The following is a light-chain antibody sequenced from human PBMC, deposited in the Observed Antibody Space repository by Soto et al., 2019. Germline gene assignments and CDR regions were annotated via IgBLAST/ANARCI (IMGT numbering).Light chain of an antibody. CDR2: DAS. CDR1: QSISSW. Sequence: DIQMTQSPSTLSASVGDRVTLTCRASQSISSWLAWYQQKPGKAPKLLIYDASSLESGVPTRFSGSGSGTEFTLTISSLQPDDFATYVCQRYKSYSKWTFGQGTKVDIK. CDR3: QRYKSYSKWT. J-gene: IGKJ1*01. V-gene: IGKV1-5*01.